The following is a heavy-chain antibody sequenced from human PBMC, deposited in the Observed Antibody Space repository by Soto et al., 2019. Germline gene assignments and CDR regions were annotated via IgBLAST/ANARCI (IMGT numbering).Heavy chain of an antibody. CDR1: GFTFDDYA. Sequence: GGSLRLSCAASGFTFDDYAMHWVQQAPGKGLEWVSGISWNSGSIGYADSVKGRFTISRDNAKNSLYLQMNSLRAEDTALYYCAKDMGSGSGWPRSYDYWGQGTLVTVSS. CDR3: AKDMGSGSGWPRSYDY. V-gene: IGHV3-9*01. CDR2: ISWNSGSI. J-gene: IGHJ4*02. D-gene: IGHD6-19*01.